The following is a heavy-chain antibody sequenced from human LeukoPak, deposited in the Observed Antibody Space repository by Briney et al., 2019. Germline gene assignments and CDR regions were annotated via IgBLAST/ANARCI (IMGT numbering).Heavy chain of an antibody. Sequence: PSETLSLTCTVSGGSISSYYWSWIRQPAGKGLEWIGRIYTSGSTNYNPSLKSRVTMSVDTSKNQFSLKLSSVTAADTAVYYCAREEKPMVREVIPKYYFDYWGQGTLVTVSS. CDR3: AREEKPMVREVIPKYYFDY. V-gene: IGHV4-4*07. J-gene: IGHJ4*02. CDR1: GGSISSYY. CDR2: IYTSGST. D-gene: IGHD3-10*01.